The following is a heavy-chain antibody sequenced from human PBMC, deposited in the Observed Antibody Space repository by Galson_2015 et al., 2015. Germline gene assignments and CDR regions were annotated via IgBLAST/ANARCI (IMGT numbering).Heavy chain of an antibody. V-gene: IGHV3-30-3*01. CDR3: ARALGRSNAFDI. D-gene: IGHD7-27*01. Sequence: SLRLSCAASGFTFSSYAMHWVRQAPGKGLEWVAVISYDGSNKYYADSVKGQFTISRDNSKNTLYLQMNSLRAEDTAVYYCARALGRSNAFDIWGQGTMVTVSS. J-gene: IGHJ3*02. CDR1: GFTFSSYA. CDR2: ISYDGSNK.